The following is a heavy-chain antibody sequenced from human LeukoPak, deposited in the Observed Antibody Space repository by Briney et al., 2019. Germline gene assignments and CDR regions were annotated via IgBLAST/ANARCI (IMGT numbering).Heavy chain of an antibody. V-gene: IGHV3-23*01. CDR1: GFTFSSYA. J-gene: IGHJ4*02. D-gene: IGHD3-22*01. CDR3: AKASYESSGYYYVGAPPYYFDY. Sequence: GGSLRLSCAASGFTFSSYAMSWVRQAPGKGLEWVSAISGSGGSTYYADSVKGRFTISRDNSKNTLCLQMNSLRAEDTAVYYCAKASYESSGYYYVGAPPYYFDYWGQGTLVTVSS. CDR2: ISGSGGST.